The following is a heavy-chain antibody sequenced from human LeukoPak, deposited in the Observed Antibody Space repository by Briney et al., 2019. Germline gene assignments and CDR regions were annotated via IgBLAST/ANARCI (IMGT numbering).Heavy chain of an antibody. CDR3: AGSLGYCTSNVCYLKY. V-gene: IGHV1-69*13. J-gene: IGHJ4*02. D-gene: IGHD2-8*01. CDR2: IIPIVGTA. CDR1: GGTVSSYA. Sequence: SVKVSCKASGGTVSSYAISWVRQAPGQGLEWMGGIIPIVGTAKYAQKFQGRVTITADESTSTAYMELRSLRSEDTAVYYCAGSLGYCTSNVCYLKYWGQGTLVTVSS.